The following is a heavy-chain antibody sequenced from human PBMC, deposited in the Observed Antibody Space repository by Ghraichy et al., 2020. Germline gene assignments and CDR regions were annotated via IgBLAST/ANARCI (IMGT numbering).Heavy chain of an antibody. D-gene: IGHD1-1*01. CDR2: ISYDGKNK. CDR1: GFTFRSYG. V-gene: IGHV3-30*18. Sequence: GGSLRLSCEASGFTFRSYGMHWVRQAPGKGLEWVAAISYDGKNKYYADSVKGRFTISRDSSKHTLYLQMNSLRAEDTAVYYCAKDMGFGPGTNEPFDHWGQGTLVTVSS. CDR3: AKDMGFGPGTNEPFDH. J-gene: IGHJ4*02.